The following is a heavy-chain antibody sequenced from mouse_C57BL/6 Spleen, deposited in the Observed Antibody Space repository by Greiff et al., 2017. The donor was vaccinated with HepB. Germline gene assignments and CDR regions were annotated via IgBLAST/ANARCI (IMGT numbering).Heavy chain of an antibody. CDR3: GRETTVVEGDWYFDV. Sequence: EVKLVESGGGLVKPGGSLKLSCAASGFTFSSYAMSWVRQTPEKRLEWVATISDGGSYTYYPDNVKGRFTISRDNAKNNLYLQMSHLKSEDTAMYYCGRETTVVEGDWYFDVWGTGTTVTVSS. J-gene: IGHJ1*03. CDR2: ISDGGSYT. CDR1: GFTFSSYA. V-gene: IGHV5-4*01. D-gene: IGHD1-1*01.